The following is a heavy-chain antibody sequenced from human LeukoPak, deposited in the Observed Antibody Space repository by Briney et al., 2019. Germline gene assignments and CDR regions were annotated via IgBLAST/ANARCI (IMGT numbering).Heavy chain of an antibody. CDR3: ARPIAAGYAFDI. J-gene: IGHJ3*02. Sequence: GASLQISCKGSGYSFSSYWIGWVRQLPGKGLEWMGIIYPGDSDTRYSPSFQGQVTISADKSISTAYLQWSSLKASDTAMYYCARPIAAGYAFDIWGQGTMVTVSS. V-gene: IGHV5-51*01. D-gene: IGHD6-13*01. CDR1: GYSFSSYW. CDR2: IYPGDSDT.